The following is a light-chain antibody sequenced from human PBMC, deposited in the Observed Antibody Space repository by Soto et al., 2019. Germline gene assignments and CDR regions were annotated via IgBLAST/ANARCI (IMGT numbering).Light chain of an antibody. Sequence: ENVLTQSPGTLSLSPGERATLSCRASQSVSSSFVAWYQQKPGQPPRLVIYGAASRSTGIPDRFSGRGSGTDFTLTISRLEPEDFAVYYCQQYGSFPITFGQGTRLEIK. CDR2: GAA. J-gene: IGKJ5*01. CDR3: QQYGSFPIT. CDR1: QSVSSSF. V-gene: IGKV3-20*01.